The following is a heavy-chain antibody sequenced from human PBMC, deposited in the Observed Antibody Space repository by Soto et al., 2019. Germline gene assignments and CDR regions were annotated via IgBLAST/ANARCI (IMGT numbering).Heavy chain of an antibody. CDR3: ARPRASYGDYYYAMDV. CDR1: GGTFNTFP. Sequence: QVQLVQSGAELKKPGSSVKVSCKPSGGTFNTFPINWLRQAPGQGLEWMGRITPILDKADYAKKFQGRVTFTADKPTSTVYMEMTSLRSGDTAVFYCARPRASYGDYYYAMDVWGQGTTVTVSS. V-gene: IGHV1-69*02. J-gene: IGHJ6*02. D-gene: IGHD5-18*01. CDR2: ITPILDKA.